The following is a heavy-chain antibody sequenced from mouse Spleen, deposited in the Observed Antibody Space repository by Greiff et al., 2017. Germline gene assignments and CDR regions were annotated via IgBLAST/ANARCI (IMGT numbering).Heavy chain of an antibody. CDR1: GYTFTRYW. D-gene: IGHD1-1*01. Sequence: EVPLQQSGAVLARPGASVKMSCQTSGYTFTRYWMHWVKQRPGQGLEWIGAIYPGNSYTSYNQKFKGKAKLTAVTSASTAYMELSSLTNEDSAVYYCTRSGNYYGSSYDYWYFDVWGTGTTVTVSS. CDR3: TRSGNYYGSSYDYWYFDV. CDR2: IYPGNSYT. V-gene: IGHV1-5*01. J-gene: IGHJ1*03.